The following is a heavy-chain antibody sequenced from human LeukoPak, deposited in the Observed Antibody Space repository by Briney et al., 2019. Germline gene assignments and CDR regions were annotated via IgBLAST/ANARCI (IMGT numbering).Heavy chain of an antibody. CDR3: AKGREVATITDFDY. CDR2: LSGSTGGT. V-gene: IGHV3-23*01. J-gene: IGHJ4*02. CDR1: RFTFSNYA. Sequence: GTLRLSCAAFRFTFSNYALSWVRQAPGKGLEWVSSLSGSTGGTYYADSVKGRFTISRDNSENILYLQMNSLGAEDTAVYYCAKGREVATITDFDYWGQGTLVTVSS. D-gene: IGHD5-24*01.